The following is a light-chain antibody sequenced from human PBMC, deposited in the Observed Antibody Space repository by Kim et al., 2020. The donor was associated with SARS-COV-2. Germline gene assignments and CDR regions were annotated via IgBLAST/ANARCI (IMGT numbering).Light chain of an antibody. CDR3: QQYNNCPPIT. J-gene: IGKJ5*01. Sequence: EIVMTQSPATLSVSPGERATLSCRASQSISNNLAWYQHKPGQAPRLLIYGASTRATGIPARFSGSGSGTEFTLTISSLQSEDFAVYYCQQYNNCPPITFGQGTRLEIK. CDR2: GAS. V-gene: IGKV3-15*01. CDR1: QSISNN.